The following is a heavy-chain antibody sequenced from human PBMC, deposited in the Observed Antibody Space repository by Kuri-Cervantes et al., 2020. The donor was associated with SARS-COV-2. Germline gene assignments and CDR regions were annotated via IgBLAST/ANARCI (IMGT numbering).Heavy chain of an antibody. CDR2: IKQDGSEK. J-gene: IGHJ4*02. Sequence: GESLKISCAASGFTFSSYWMSWVRQAPGKGLEWVANIKQDGSEKYYVDSVKSRFTISRDNAKNSLYLQMNSLRAEDTAVYYCAKNNGIVPAAHFDYWGQGTLVTVSS. CDR1: GFTFSSYW. V-gene: IGHV3-7*03. D-gene: IGHD2-2*01. CDR3: AKNNGIVPAAHFDY.